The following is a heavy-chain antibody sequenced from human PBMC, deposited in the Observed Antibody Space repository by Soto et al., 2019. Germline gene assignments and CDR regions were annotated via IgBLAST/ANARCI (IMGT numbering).Heavy chain of an antibody. Sequence: ASVKVSCKASGGTFSSYAISWVRQAPGQGLEWMGGIIPIFGTANYAQKFQGRVTITADESTSTAYMELSSLRSEDTAVYYCARPCSGSYPYYYYGMDVWGQGTTVTVSS. D-gene: IGHD1-26*01. V-gene: IGHV1-69*13. CDR3: ARPCSGSYPYYYYGMDV. CDR2: IIPIFGTA. J-gene: IGHJ6*02. CDR1: GGTFSSYA.